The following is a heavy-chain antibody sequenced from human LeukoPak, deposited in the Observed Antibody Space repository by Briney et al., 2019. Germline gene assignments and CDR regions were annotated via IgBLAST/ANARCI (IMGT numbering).Heavy chain of an antibody. CDR2: ISAYNGST. J-gene: IGHJ3*02. CDR3: ARDRGSYYIDAFDI. Sequence: ASVKVSCKASGYTFTSYGISWVRQAPGQGLEWMGWISAYNGSTNYAQKLQGRVTMTTDTSTSTAYMELRSLRSDDTAVYYCARDRGSYYIDAFDIWGQGTMVTVSS. V-gene: IGHV1-18*01. CDR1: GYTFTSYG. D-gene: IGHD1-26*01.